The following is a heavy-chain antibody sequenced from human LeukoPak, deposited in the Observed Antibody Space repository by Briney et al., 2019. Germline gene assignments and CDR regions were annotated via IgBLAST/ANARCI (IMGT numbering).Heavy chain of an antibody. Sequence: GGSLRLSCAASGFIFSNAWMNWVRQAPGKGLEWVGRIKSKTDDGTTDYAAPVKGRFTISGDDSKNMLYLQMNSLKTEDTAVYYCTTWEFDPWGQGTLVTVSS. J-gene: IGHJ5*02. V-gene: IGHV3-15*07. CDR1: GFIFSNAW. CDR3: TTWEFDP. D-gene: IGHD1-26*01. CDR2: IKSKTDDGTT.